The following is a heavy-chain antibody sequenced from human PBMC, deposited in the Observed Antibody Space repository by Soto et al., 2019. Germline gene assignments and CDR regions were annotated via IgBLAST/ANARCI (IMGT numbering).Heavy chain of an antibody. V-gene: IGHV1-69*06. CDR1: GGTFSSYA. D-gene: IGHD2-15*01. J-gene: IGHJ4*02. CDR3: ARDPKGYCSGGSCYRDDY. CDR2: IIPIFGTA. Sequence: QVQLVQSGAEVKKPGSSVKVSCKASGGTFSSYAISWVRQAPGQGLEWMGGIIPIFGTANYAQKFQGRVTITADKSTSTAYRELSSLRSEDTAVYYCARDPKGYCSGGSCYRDDYWGQGTLVTVSS.